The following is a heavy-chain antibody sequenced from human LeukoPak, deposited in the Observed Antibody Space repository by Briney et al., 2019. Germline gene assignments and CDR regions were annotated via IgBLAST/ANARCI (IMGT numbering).Heavy chain of an antibody. CDR3: ARDSRRAYSGSYSYYFDY. CDR2: IYHSGRT. D-gene: IGHD1-26*01. Sequence: SETLSLTCNVSGYSISSGSCWGWIRPPPGEGLDWIGSIYHSGRTFYNPSLKSRVTISVDTSNNQFSLKLSSVTAADTAVYYCARDSRRAYSGSYSYYFDYWGQGTLVTVSS. J-gene: IGHJ4*02. V-gene: IGHV4-38-2*02. CDR1: GYSISSGSC.